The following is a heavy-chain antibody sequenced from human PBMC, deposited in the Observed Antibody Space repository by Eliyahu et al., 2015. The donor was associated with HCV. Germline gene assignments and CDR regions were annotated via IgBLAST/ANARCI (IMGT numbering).Heavy chain of an antibody. V-gene: IGHV1-46*01. J-gene: IGHJ4*02. CDR1: GYTFSNFY. CDR2: IDPSGSDT. D-gene: IGHD2-2*01. CDR3: ARAFSSYYFDH. Sequence: QVQLMQSGAEVKKPGASVKVSXEASGYTFSNFYXHWVRQAPGQGLEWXGMIDPSGSDTTYSQKFQGSVTMTSDMSTGTAYMELHSLTSDDTAVYYCARAFSSYYFDHWGQGTLVTVSS.